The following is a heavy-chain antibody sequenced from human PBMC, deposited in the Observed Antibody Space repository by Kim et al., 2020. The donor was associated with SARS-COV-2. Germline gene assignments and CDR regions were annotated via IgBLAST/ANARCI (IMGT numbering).Heavy chain of an antibody. J-gene: IGHJ4*02. CDR3: ARDGRRDGYNYVNY. Sequence: AQKFQGRVTITADKSTSTAYMELSSLRSEDTAVYYCARDGRRDGYNYVNYWGQGTLVTVSS. V-gene: IGHV1-69*04. D-gene: IGHD5-12*01.